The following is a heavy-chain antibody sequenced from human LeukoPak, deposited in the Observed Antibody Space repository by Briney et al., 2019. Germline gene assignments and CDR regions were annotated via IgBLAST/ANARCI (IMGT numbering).Heavy chain of an antibody. J-gene: IGHJ4*02. V-gene: IGHV3-30*18. D-gene: IGHD1-26*01. CDR1: GFTFSSYG. Sequence: PGRSLRLSCAASGFTFSSYGMHWVRRAPGKGLEWVAVISYDGSNKYYADSVKGRFTISRDNSKDTLYLQMNSLRAEDTAVYYCAKGGYSGSYYAHDYFDYWGQGTLVTVSS. CDR2: ISYDGSNK. CDR3: AKGGYSGSYYAHDYFDY.